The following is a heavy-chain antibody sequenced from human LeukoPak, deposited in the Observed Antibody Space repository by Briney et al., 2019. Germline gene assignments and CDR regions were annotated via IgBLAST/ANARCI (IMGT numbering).Heavy chain of an antibody. D-gene: IGHD2-15*01. CDR2: FDPEDGET. Sequence: ASVKVSCKVSGYTLTELSMHWVRQAPGKGLEWMGVFDPEDGETIYAQKFQGRVTMTEDTSTDTAYMELSSLRSEDTAVYYCATAPWGCSGGSCDRYYFDYWGQGTLVTVSS. V-gene: IGHV1-24*01. CDR1: GYTLTELS. J-gene: IGHJ4*02. CDR3: ATAPWGCSGGSCDRYYFDY.